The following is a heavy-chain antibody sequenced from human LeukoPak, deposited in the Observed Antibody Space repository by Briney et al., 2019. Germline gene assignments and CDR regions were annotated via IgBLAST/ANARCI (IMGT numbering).Heavy chain of an antibody. Sequence: SETLSLTCAVYGGSFSGYYWSWIRQPPGRGLEWIGEINHSGSTNYNPSLKSRVTIPVDTSKNQFSLKLSSVTAADTAVYYCARGRFPDDFWSGYPPDFDYWGQGTLVTVSS. J-gene: IGHJ4*02. D-gene: IGHD3-3*01. CDR3: ARGRFPDDFWSGYPPDFDY. CDR1: GGSFSGYY. V-gene: IGHV4-34*01. CDR2: INHSGST.